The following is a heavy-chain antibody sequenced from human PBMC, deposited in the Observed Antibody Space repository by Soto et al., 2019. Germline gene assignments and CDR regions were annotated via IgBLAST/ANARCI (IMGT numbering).Heavy chain of an antibody. CDR3: AAGSSVWYDRSVLDV. J-gene: IGHJ6*02. V-gene: IGHV1-58*01. D-gene: IGHD6-19*01. CDR2: IVVGSGNT. Sequence: NVARQGSGLCFTGSPVKWLRQDNEQRLEWIGWIVVGSGNTNYAQKFQERVTITRDMSTSTAYMELSSLRSEDTAVYYCAAGSSVWYDRSVLDVWGQGTTVT. CDR1: GLCFTGSP.